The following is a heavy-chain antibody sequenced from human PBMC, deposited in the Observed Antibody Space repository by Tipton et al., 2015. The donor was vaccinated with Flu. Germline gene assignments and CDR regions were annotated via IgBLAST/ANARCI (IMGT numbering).Heavy chain of an antibody. V-gene: IGHV3-64*01. Sequence: SLRLSCAASGFTFSSYAMHWVRQAPGKGLEYVSAISSNGGSTYYANSVKGRFTISSDNSKNTLYLQMGSLRAEDMAVYYCARDGDNWNEIDYWGQGTLVTVSS. J-gene: IGHJ4*02. CDR1: GFTFSSYA. CDR3: ARDGDNWNEIDY. CDR2: ISSNGGST. D-gene: IGHD1-20*01.